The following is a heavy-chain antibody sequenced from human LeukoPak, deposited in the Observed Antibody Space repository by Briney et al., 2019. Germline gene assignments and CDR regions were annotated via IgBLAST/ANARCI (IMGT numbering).Heavy chain of an antibody. CDR1: GFIFTSYG. V-gene: IGHV3-30*03. J-gene: IGHJ4*02. Sequence: GGSLRLSCTASGFIFTSYGMHWIRQAPGKGLEWVAGISYDGSNKYYADSVKGRLTISRDNSKNTLYLQMNSLRAEDTAVYYCARDHPAGWGVDWGQGTLVTVSS. CDR3: ARDHPAGWGVD. D-gene: IGHD3-16*01. CDR2: ISYDGSNK.